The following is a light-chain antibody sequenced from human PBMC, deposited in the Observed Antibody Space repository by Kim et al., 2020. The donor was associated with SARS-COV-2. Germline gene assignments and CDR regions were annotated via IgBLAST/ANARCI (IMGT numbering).Light chain of an antibody. V-gene: IGLV3-21*04. CDR1: NIGSKS. Sequence: AHGKTARTTCGGNNIGSKSVHWYQQQPGQAPVLVIYYDSDRPSGIPERFSGSNSGNTATLTISRVEAGDEADYYCQVWDSSSDHVVFGGGTQLTVL. J-gene: IGLJ2*01. CDR3: QVWDSSSDHVV. CDR2: YDS.